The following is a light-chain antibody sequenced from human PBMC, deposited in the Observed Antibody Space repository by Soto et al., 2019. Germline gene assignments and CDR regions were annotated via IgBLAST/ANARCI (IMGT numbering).Light chain of an antibody. V-gene: IGKV1-12*01. Sequence: DIQMTQSPSSVSASVGDRVTITCRASQGISSWLGWYQQKPGKAPKLLIYAASSLQSGVPPRFSGSGSGTDFTLTISSPQPEDFATYYCQQGNSFPITFGQGTRLEIK. CDR3: QQGNSFPIT. J-gene: IGKJ5*01. CDR1: QGISSW. CDR2: AAS.